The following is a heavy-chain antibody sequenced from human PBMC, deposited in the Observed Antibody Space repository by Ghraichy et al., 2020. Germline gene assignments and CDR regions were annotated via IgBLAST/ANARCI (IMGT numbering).Heavy chain of an antibody. D-gene: IGHD3-22*01. CDR3: ARLGNYDSSGYDYPLDY. CDR1: GYSFTSYW. J-gene: IGHJ4*02. V-gene: IGHV5-51*07. Sequence: GESLNISCKGSGYSFTSYWIGWVHQMPGKGLEWMGIIYPGDSDTRYSPSFQGQVTISADKSISTAYLQWSSLKASDTAMYYCARLGNYDSSGYDYPLDYWGQGTLVTVSS. CDR2: IYPGDSDT.